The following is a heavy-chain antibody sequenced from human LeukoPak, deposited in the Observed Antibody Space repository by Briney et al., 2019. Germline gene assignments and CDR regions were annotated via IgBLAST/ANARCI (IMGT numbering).Heavy chain of an antibody. Sequence: GGSLRLSCAASGFTFSSYSMNWVRQAPGKGLEWVSYISSSSSSIYYADSVKGRFTISRDNTTNSLYLHMDSLRAEDTAVYYCARGPTWTSGYYYPFDCWGQGTLVTVSS. CDR2: ISSSSSSI. CDR1: GFTFSSYS. V-gene: IGHV3-48*01. CDR3: ARGPTWTSGYYYPFDC. J-gene: IGHJ4*02. D-gene: IGHD3-22*01.